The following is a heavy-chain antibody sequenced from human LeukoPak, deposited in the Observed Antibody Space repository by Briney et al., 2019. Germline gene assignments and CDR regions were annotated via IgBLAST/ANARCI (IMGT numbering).Heavy chain of an antibody. CDR3: AKPPTMVRGVVGYYFDS. CDR1: GFTFSSYG. Sequence: GGSLRLSCAASGFTFSSYGMHWVRQAPGKGLEWVAVISYDGSNENYADSVRGRFTISRDNSKNTLYLQMNSLRAEDTAVYYCAKPPTMVRGVVGYYFDSWGQGTLVTVSS. V-gene: IGHV3-30*18. J-gene: IGHJ4*02. CDR2: ISYDGSNE. D-gene: IGHD3-10*01.